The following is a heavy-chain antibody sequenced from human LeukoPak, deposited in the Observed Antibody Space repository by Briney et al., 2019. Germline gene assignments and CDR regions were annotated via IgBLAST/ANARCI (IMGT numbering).Heavy chain of an antibody. V-gene: IGHV3-23*01. D-gene: IGHD6-13*01. Sequence: GGSLRLSCAASGFTFSSSAMNWVRQVPGKGLEWVSASGTAGDTYYADSVKGRFTISRDDSKNTLYLQMTSLRAEDTAVYYCAKRTPGTYPFDYWGQGTLVTVSP. CDR2: SGTAGDT. J-gene: IGHJ4*02. CDR1: GFTFSSSA. CDR3: AKRTPGTYPFDY.